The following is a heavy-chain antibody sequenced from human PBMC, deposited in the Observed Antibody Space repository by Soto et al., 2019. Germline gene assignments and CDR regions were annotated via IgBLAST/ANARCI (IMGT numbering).Heavy chain of an antibody. CDR2: IIDSGGRT. D-gene: IGHD3-3*01. J-gene: IGHJ6*02. V-gene: IGHV3-23*01. Sequence: GGSLRLSCAASGFTFSNYAMSWVRQAPGKGLEWVSGIIDSGGRTYYSDSVKGRFTISRDNSKNTLYLQMNRLRAEDTAVYYCAKSSQTWNYYYFVMDVWGHGITVTVSS. CDR1: GFTFSNYA. CDR3: AKSSQTWNYYYFVMDV.